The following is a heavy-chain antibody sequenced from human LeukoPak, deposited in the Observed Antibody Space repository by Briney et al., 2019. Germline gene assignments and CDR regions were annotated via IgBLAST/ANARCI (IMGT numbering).Heavy chain of an antibody. D-gene: IGHD4-17*01. V-gene: IGHV3-13*01. CDR3: ARGGDDYGDEGFDY. J-gene: IGHJ4*02. CDR1: GFTFSNAW. Sequence: GGSLRLSCAASGFTFSNAWMSWVRQATGKGLEWVSAIGTAGDTYYPGSVKGRFTISRENAKNSLYLQMNSLRAGDTAVYYCARGGDDYGDEGFDYWGQGTLVTVSS. CDR2: IGTAGDT.